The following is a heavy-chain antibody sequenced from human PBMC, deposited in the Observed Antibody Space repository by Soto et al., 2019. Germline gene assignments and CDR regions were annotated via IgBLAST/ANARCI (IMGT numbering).Heavy chain of an antibody. CDR1: GGSISTSNW. D-gene: IGHD1-1*01. Sequence: QVQLQESGPGLVKPSGTLSLTCAVSGGSISTSNWWSWVRQPPGKGLEWIGEVYHSGSTNYNQSFKSRVDMSVDKSKNQFSLKLNSVTAADTALYYCARTSTSGTRVDYWGQGSLVTVSS. CDR2: VYHSGST. J-gene: IGHJ4*02. CDR3: ARTSTSGTRVDY. V-gene: IGHV4-4*02.